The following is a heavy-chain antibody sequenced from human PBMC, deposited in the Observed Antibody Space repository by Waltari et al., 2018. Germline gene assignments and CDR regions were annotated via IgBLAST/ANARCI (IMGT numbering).Heavy chain of an antibody. J-gene: IGHJ3*02. D-gene: IGHD3-22*01. V-gene: IGHV3-9*03. CDR2: ISWNSGSI. CDR3: AKSSGYYTADAFDI. Sequence: EVQLVESGGGLVQPGRSLRLSCAASGFTFDDYAMHWLRQAPGKGLEWVSGISWNSGSIGYADSVKGRFTISRDNAKNSLYLQMNSLRAEDMALYYCAKSSGYYTADAFDIWGQGTMVTVSS. CDR1: GFTFDDYA.